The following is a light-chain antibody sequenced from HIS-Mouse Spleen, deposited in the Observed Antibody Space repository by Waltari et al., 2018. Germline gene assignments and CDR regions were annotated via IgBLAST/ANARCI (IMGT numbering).Light chain of an antibody. Sequence: SSELTQDPAVSVALGQTVRITCQGDSLRSYYASWYQQKPGQAPVLVIYGKNNRTSGIPDRVSGSSSGNTASLTITGAQAEDEADYYCNSRDSSGNVVFGGGTKLTVL. CDR1: SLRSYY. CDR2: GKN. J-gene: IGLJ2*01. V-gene: IGLV3-19*01. CDR3: NSRDSSGNVV.